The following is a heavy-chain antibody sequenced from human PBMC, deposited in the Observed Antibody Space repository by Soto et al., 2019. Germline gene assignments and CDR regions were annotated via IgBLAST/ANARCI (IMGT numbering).Heavy chain of an antibody. D-gene: IGHD6-19*01. Sequence: GGSLILSCAASGFTFSSYSMNWVRQAPGKGLEWVSSISSSSSYIYYADSVKGRFTISRDNAKNSLYLQMNSLRAEDTAVYYCARTRGSGLKSGAFDIWGQGTLVTVSS. J-gene: IGHJ3*02. CDR1: GFTFSSYS. CDR3: ARTRGSGLKSGAFDI. CDR2: ISSSSSYI. V-gene: IGHV3-21*01.